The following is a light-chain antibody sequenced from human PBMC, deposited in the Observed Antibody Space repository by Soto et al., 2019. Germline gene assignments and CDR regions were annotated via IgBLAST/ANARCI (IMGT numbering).Light chain of an antibody. V-gene: IGLV2-14*03. CDR1: SSDIGGYNY. Sequence: QSALTQPASVSGSPGQSITIFCSGTSSDIGGYNYVCWYQQHPGKAPKLIIHDVTNRPSGVSDRFSGSKSGNTASLSISGLQAEDEADYYCSSYTSSSTVIFGGGTQLTVL. CDR2: DVT. CDR3: SSYTSSSTVI. J-gene: IGLJ2*01.